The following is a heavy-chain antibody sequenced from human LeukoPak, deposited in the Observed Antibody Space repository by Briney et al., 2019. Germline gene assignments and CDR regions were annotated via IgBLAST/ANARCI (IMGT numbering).Heavy chain of an antibody. D-gene: IGHD3-10*01. V-gene: IGHV4-39*07. CDR3: AKSNGYGLVDI. J-gene: IGHJ3*02. CDR1: GSSISNYY. Sequence: SETLSLTCTVSGSSISNYYWGWIRQAPGKGLEWIGSIFYSGSTYYSPSLKSRVTISLDTSRNQFSLKLTSVTAADTAVYYCAKSNGYGLVDIWGQGTMVTVSS. CDR2: IFYSGST.